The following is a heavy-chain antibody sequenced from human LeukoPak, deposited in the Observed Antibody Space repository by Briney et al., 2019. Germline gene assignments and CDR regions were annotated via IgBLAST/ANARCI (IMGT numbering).Heavy chain of an antibody. J-gene: IGHJ4*02. V-gene: IGHV3-11*04. CDR2: ISSRGSTI. CDR3: ARLDGYNYNYSDY. Sequence: GGSLRLSCAASGFTFSDYYMSWIRQAPGKGLEWVSYISSRGSTIYYADSVKGRFTISRDNAKNSLYLQMNSLRAEDTAVYYCARLDGYNYNYSDYWGQGTLVTVSS. D-gene: IGHD5-24*01. CDR1: GFTFSDYY.